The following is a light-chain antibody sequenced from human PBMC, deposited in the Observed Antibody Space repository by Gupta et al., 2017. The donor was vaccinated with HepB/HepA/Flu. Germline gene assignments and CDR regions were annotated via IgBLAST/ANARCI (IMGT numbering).Light chain of an antibody. Sequence: QSVLTQPPSASGPPGQRVTISCSASSSNIGSNYVYWYQQFPGTAPKLLIYRNNQRPSGVPDRFSGSKSGASASLAISGLRSDDEADYYCATWDDSLSGYVFGNGTNVTVL. CDR3: ATWDDSLSGYV. CDR2: RNN. CDR1: SSNIGSNY. J-gene: IGLJ1*01. V-gene: IGLV1-47*01.